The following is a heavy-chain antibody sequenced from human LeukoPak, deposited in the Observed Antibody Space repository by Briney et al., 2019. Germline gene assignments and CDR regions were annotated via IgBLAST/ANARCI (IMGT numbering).Heavy chain of an antibody. CDR3: ARHGRRYFDL. CDR1: GGSFSGYY. J-gene: IGHJ2*01. Sequence: PSETLSLTCAVYGGSFSGYYWSWIRQPPGKGLEWIGEINHSGSTNYNPSLKSRVTISVDTSKNQFSLKLSSVTAADTAVYYCARHGRRYFDLWGRGTLVTVSS. D-gene: IGHD5-24*01. V-gene: IGHV4-34*01. CDR2: INHSGST.